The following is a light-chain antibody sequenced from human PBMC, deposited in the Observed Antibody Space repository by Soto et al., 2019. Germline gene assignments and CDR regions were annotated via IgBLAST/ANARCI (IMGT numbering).Light chain of an antibody. J-gene: IGLJ1*01. CDR1: SSDVGAYNH. Sequence: QSALTQPASVSGSPGQSITISCTGTSSDVGAYNHVSWYQHHPGKAPKLMIFEVSSRPSGVSYRFSGSKSGNTASLTISGLQAEDEADYYCCSYTSTSTRVFGTGTKFTVL. CDR2: EVS. V-gene: IGLV2-14*01. CDR3: CSYTSTSTRV.